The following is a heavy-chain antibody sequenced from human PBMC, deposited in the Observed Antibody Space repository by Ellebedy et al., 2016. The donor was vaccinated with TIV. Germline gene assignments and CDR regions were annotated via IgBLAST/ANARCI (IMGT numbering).Heavy chain of an antibody. V-gene: IGHV3-66*01. CDR2: IYTDDST. D-gene: IGHD3-10*02. J-gene: IGHJ2*01. CDR1: KFTVSYNY. Sequence: GESLKISCAASKFTVSYNYMNWVRQAPGKGPEWVSGIYTDDSTYYADSVKGRFTISRDNSKKTLYLQMNSLRTEDKALYYCARASFYDVDLSGWYFDLWGRGTLVTVSS. CDR3: ARASFYDVDLSGWYFDL.